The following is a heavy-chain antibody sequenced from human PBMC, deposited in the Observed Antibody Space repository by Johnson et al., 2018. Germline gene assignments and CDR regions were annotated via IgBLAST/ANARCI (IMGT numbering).Heavy chain of an antibody. D-gene: IGHD6-19*01. CDR2: IIPIFGTA. CDR1: GGTFSSYA. Sequence: QVQLVQSGAEVKKPGSSVKVSCKASGGTFSSYAISWVRQAPGHGLEWMGGIIPIFGTANYAQKFQGRVTITADESTSTAYRELSSLRSEDTAVYYCARGIAVAGVAYYYGMDVWGQGTTVTVSS. V-gene: IGHV1-69*01. CDR3: ARGIAVAGVAYYYGMDV. J-gene: IGHJ6*02.